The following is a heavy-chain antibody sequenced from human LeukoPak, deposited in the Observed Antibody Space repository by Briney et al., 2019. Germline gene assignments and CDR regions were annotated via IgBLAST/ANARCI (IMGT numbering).Heavy chain of an antibody. J-gene: IGHJ3*02. CDR1: GFTFSSYG. V-gene: IGHV3-23*01. CDR3: AKGRYYYDSLDAFDI. CDR2: ISGSGGST. Sequence: GGSLRLSCAASGFTFSSYGTSWVRQAPGKGLEWVSAISGSGGSTYYADSVKGRFTISRDNSKNTLYLQMNSLRAEDTAVYYCAKGRYYYDSLDAFDIWGQGTMVTVSS. D-gene: IGHD3-22*01.